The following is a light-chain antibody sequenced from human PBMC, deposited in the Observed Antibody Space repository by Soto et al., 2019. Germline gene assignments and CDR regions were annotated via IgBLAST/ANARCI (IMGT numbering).Light chain of an antibody. CDR2: ATS. CDR1: QDISSY. CDR3: QQLSSSPLT. V-gene: IGKV1-9*01. Sequence: IQLTQSPSSLSASVGDRVTVTCRASQDISSYLAWYQQKPGKAPKLLIYATSTLQSGVPSRFSGSGSGTDFALTISSLLPEDFATYYCQQLSSSPLTFGGGTKVEIK. J-gene: IGKJ4*01.